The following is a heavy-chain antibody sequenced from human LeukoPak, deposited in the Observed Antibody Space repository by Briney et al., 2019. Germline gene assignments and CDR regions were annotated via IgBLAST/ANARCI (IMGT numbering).Heavy chain of an antibody. CDR2: ISGSGGST. J-gene: IGHJ4*02. V-gene: IGHV3-23*01. CDR3: AKDRYSSSWYEWY. Sequence: GGSLRLSCAASGFTISSYAMSWVRQAPGKGLEWVSAISGSGGSTYYADSVKGRFTISRDNSKNTLYLQMNSLRAEDTAVYYCAKDRYSSSWYEWYWGQGTLVTVSS. D-gene: IGHD6-13*01. CDR1: GFTISSYA.